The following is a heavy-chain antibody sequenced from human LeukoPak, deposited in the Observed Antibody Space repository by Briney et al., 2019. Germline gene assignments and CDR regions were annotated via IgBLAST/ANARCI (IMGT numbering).Heavy chain of an antibody. CDR2: VLFRGAT. Sequence: LETLSLTCTVSGDSISSYSYYWAWIRQPPGKGLEWIGSVLFRGATYCNPSLRPRIIMSVDTSQNHFSLKLTSVTAADTAVYFCARESGDTRTVNSFDFWGRGTLITVSS. CDR1: GDSISSYSYY. J-gene: IGHJ4*01. D-gene: IGHD2-21*01. CDR3: ARESGDTRTVNSFDF. V-gene: IGHV4-39*07.